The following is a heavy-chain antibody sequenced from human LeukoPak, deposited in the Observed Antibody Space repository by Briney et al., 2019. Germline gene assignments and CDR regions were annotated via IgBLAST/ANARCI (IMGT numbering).Heavy chain of an antibody. V-gene: IGHV4-61*02. CDR3: ARGTSSGVVHNWFDP. D-gene: IGHD3-3*01. CDR2: IYTSGST. CDR1: GGSISSGSYY. J-gene: IGHJ5*02. Sequence: SETLSLTCTVSGGSISSGSYYWSWIRQPAGKGLEWIGRIYTSGSTNYNPSLKSRVTISVDTSKNQFSLKLSSVTAADTAVYYCARGTSSGVVHNWFDPWGQGTLVTVSS.